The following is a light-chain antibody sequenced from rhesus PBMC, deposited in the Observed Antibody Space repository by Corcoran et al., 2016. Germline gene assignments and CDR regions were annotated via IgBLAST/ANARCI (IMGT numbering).Light chain of an antibody. CDR3: QLAYGTPCT. CDR1: ENVNNY. CDR2: KAS. V-gene: IGKV1-74*01. J-gene: IGKJ3*01. Sequence: DIQMTQSPSPLSASVGDRVTITCRASENVNNYLNWYQQKPGKASKPLIYKASTLQSGVPSRFSGSGSGTDYTFPISSRQPEDIATYCCQLAYGTPCTFGPGTKLDIE.